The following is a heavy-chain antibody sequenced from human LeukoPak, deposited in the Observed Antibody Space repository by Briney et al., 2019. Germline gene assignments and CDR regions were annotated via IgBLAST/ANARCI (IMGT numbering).Heavy chain of an antibody. Sequence: GGALRVSCAPSVFTFSIYWRHWVRQAPGEGLVWVWHSNRDGIITNHADSVKGRFTIHRDNAQNKLYLQTNSLRAEDTAVYYCARSGYNGYEIGECWGQGALVTVSS. D-gene: IGHD5-12*01. CDR2: SNRDGIIT. CDR1: VFTFSIYW. V-gene: IGHV3-74*01. CDR3: ARSGYNGYEIGEC. J-gene: IGHJ4*02.